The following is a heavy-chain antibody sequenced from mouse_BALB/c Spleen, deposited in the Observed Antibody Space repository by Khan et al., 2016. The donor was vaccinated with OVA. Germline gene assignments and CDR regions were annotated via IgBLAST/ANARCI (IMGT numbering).Heavy chain of an antibody. Sequence: QVQLKESGAELARPGASVKMSCKASGYTFTTYTIHWVKQRPGQGLEWIGYIIPSNDYTNYNQKFKDRATLTADKSSSTAYMQLSSLTSEDSAVYYCAREGAYYRSDGWFAYWGQGTLVTVSA. CDR3: AREGAYYRSDGWFAY. CDR2: IIPSNDYT. J-gene: IGHJ3*01. V-gene: IGHV1-4*01. D-gene: IGHD2-14*01. CDR1: GYTFTTYT.